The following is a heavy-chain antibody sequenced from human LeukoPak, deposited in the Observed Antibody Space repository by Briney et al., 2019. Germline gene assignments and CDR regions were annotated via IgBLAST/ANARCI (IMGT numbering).Heavy chain of an antibody. CDR2: IYYSGST. CDR3: ASYDVLYAFDI. D-gene: IGHD3-16*01. V-gene: IGHV4-39*01. J-gene: IGHJ3*02. CDR1: GGSISSSSYY. Sequence: PSETLSLTRTVSGGSISSSSYYWGWIRQPPGKGLEWIGSIYYSGSTYYNPSLKSRVTISVDTSKNQFSLKLSSVTAADTAVYYCASYDVLYAFDIWGQGTMVTVSS.